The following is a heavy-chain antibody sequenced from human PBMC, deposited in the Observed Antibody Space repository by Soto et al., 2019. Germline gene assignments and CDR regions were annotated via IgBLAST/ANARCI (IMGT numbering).Heavy chain of an antibody. Sequence: QAVGSLRLSCAASGFTFSDYYMSWIRQAPGKGLGWVAVISYDGSNKYYADSVKGRFTISRDNSKNTLYLQMNSLRAEDTAVYYCATGSGYYYEPPRGYWGQGTLVIFSS. J-gene: IGHJ4*02. V-gene: IGHV3-30-3*01. CDR3: ATGSGYYYEPPRGY. CDR2: ISYDGSNK. D-gene: IGHD3-22*01. CDR1: GFTFSDYY.